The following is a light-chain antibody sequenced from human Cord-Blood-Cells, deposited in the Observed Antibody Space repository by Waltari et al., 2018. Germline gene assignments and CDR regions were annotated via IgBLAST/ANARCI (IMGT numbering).Light chain of an antibody. CDR3: SSYTSSSTLPV. CDR2: DVS. CDR1: SSDVGGYNY. Sequence: QSALTQPASVSGSPGQSITISCTGTSSDVGGYNYVSCYQQHPGKAPKPMIYDVSNRPSGVSNRFSGSKSGNTASLTISGLQAEDEADYYCSSYTSSSTLPVFGGGTKLTVL. J-gene: IGLJ2*01. V-gene: IGLV2-14*01.